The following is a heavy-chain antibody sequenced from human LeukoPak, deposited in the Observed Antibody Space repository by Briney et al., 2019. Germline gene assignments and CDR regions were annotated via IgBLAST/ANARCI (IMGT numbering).Heavy chain of an antibody. J-gene: IGHJ4*02. V-gene: IGHV3-33*01. D-gene: IGHD6-19*01. CDR1: GFTFSSYG. CDR3: ARVHGVWDSSGWYPFDY. CDR2: IWYDGSNK. Sequence: HPGGSLRLSCAASGFTFSSYGMHWVRQAPGKGLEWVVVIWYDGSNKYYADSVKGRFTISRDNSKNTLNLQMNSLRAEDTAVYYCARVHGVWDSSGWYPFDYWGQGTLVTVSS.